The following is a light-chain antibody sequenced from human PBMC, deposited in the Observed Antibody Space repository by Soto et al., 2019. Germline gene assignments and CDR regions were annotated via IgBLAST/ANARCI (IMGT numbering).Light chain of an antibody. CDR2: EDK. J-gene: IGLJ3*02. Sequence: SYELTQPPSVSVSPGQTASITCSGDRLGSKYACWYQQKPGQSPVLVIYEDKERPSGIPERFSWSNSGSTATLTISGTQAMDEADYYCQAWDSSTIVFGGGTKLTVL. V-gene: IGLV3-1*01. CDR1: RLGSKY. CDR3: QAWDSSTIV.